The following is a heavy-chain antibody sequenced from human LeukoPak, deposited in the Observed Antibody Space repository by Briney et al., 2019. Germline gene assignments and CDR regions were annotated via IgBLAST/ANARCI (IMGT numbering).Heavy chain of an antibody. CDR1: GGSFSGYY. D-gene: IGHD6-13*01. Sequence: SETLSLTCAVYGGSFSGYYWSWIRQPPGKGLEWIGEINHSGSTNYNPSLKSRVTISVDTSKNQFSLKLSSVTAADTAVYYCARHGVGSSSWYYYPYNWFDPWGQGTLVTVSS. CDR3: ARHGVGSSSWYYYPYNWFDP. V-gene: IGHV4-34*01. J-gene: IGHJ5*02. CDR2: INHSGST.